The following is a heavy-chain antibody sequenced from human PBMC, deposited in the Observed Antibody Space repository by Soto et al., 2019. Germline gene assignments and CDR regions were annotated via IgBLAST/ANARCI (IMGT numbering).Heavy chain of an antibody. V-gene: IGHV3-30*18. CDR3: AKDIGDYYYYGMDV. CDR1: GFTFSSYG. Sequence: GGSLRLPCAASGFTFSSYGMHWVRQAPGKGLEWVAVISYDGSNKYYADSVKGRFTISRDNSKNTLYLQMNSLRAEDTAVYYCAKDIGDYYYYGMDVWGQGTTVTV. J-gene: IGHJ6*02. CDR2: ISYDGSNK. D-gene: IGHD2-15*01.